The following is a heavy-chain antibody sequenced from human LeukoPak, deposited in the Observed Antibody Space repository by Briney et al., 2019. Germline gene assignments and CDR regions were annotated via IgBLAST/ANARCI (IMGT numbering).Heavy chain of an antibody. V-gene: IGHV3-30-3*01. CDR1: GFTFSSYA. D-gene: IGHD3-3*01. CDR2: ISYDGSNK. CDR3: AKDYDFWSGPNWFDP. J-gene: IGHJ5*02. Sequence: GGSLRLSCAASGFTFSSYAMHWVRQAPGKGLEWVAVISYDGSNKYYADSVKGRFTISRDNSKNTLYLQMNSLRAEDTAVYYCAKDYDFWSGPNWFDPWGQGTLVTVSS.